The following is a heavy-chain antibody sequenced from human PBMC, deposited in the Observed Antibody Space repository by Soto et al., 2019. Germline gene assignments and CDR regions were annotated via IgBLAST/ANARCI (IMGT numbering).Heavy chain of an antibody. CDR2: MSYDGSNK. V-gene: IGHV3-30-3*01. J-gene: IGHJ4*02. D-gene: IGHD3-16*01. CDR1: GFTFSSYA. Sequence: QVPLVESGGGVVQPGRSLRLSCAASGFTFSSYAMHWVRRAPGKGLEWMAVMSYDGSNKYYADSVKGRFTISRDNSQIKLYLQMNSLRPEDTALYYCARDGGAYWGQGTLVIVSS. CDR3: ARDGGAY.